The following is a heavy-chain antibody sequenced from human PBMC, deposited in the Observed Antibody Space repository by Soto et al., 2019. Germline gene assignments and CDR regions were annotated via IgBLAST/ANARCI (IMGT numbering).Heavy chain of an antibody. CDR3: ARGRGYSGDDHYYYFDMDV. CDR2: SIPIFGTA. V-gene: IGHV1-69*13. CDR1: GGTFNNYP. Sequence: SVKVSCKASGGTFNNYPITWVRQAPGEGLEWMGGSIPIFGTASYAQKFQGRVTISVDESTSTAYMELSSLRSEDTAVYYCARGRGYSGDDHYYYFDMDVWGQGTTVTVSS. J-gene: IGHJ6*02. D-gene: IGHD5-12*01.